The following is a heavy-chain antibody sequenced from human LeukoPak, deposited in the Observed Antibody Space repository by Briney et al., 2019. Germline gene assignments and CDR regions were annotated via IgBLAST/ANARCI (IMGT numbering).Heavy chain of an antibody. Sequence: GGSLRLSCAASGFTFSSYGMHWVRQAPGKGLEWVAFIRYDGSNKYYADSVKGRFTISRDNSKNTLYLQMNSLRAEDTAVYYCASGLYDFWSGYPQRFDYWGQGTLVTVSS. CDR1: GFTFSSYG. D-gene: IGHD3-3*01. CDR2: IRYDGSNK. J-gene: IGHJ4*02. V-gene: IGHV3-30*02. CDR3: ASGLYDFWSGYPQRFDY.